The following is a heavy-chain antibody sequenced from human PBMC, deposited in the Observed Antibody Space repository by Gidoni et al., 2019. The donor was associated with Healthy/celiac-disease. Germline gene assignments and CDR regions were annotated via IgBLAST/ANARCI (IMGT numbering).Heavy chain of an antibody. CDR1: GGTFSSYA. V-gene: IGHV1-69*04. D-gene: IGHD3-22*01. Sequence: QVQLVQSGAEVKKPGSSVKVSCKAYGGTFSSYAISWVRQAPGQGLEWMGRIIPILGIANYAQKFQGRVTITADKSTSTAYMELSSLRSEDTAVYYCARATRLAYYYDSSDDAFDIWGQGTMVTVSS. CDR2: IIPILGIA. CDR3: ARATRLAYYYDSSDDAFDI. J-gene: IGHJ3*02.